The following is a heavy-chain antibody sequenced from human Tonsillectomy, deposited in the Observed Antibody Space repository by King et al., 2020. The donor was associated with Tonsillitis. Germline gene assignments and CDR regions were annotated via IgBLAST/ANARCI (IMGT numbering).Heavy chain of an antibody. CDR2: IYYSGST. Sequence: QLQESGPGLVKPSETLSLTCTVSGGSISSYYWSWIRQPPGKGLEWIGYIYYSGSTKYNPSLKSRVTISVETSKKQFSPKLNSVTGAFTAVYYCARHSTYYYDSSGFDYWGQGTLVTVSS. J-gene: IGHJ4*02. CDR3: ARHSTYYYDSSGFDY. D-gene: IGHD3-22*01. CDR1: GGSISSYY. V-gene: IGHV4-59*08.